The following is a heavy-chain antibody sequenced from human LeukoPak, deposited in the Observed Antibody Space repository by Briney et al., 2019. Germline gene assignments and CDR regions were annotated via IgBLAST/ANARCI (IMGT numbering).Heavy chain of an antibody. CDR2: IKQDGSEK. CDR3: ASLSTSFGMDV. J-gene: IGHJ6*02. CDR1: GFTFSSYW. Sequence: PGGSLRLSCAASGFTFSSYWMSWVRQAPGKGLEWVANIKQDGSEKYYVDSVRGRFTISRDNAKNSLYLQMNSLRAEDTAVYYCASLSTSFGMDVWGQGTTVTVSS. D-gene: IGHD5/OR15-5a*01. V-gene: IGHV3-7*05.